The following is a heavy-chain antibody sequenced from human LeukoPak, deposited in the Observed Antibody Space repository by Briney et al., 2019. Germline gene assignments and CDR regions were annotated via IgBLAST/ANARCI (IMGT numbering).Heavy chain of an antibody. J-gene: IGHJ4*02. CDR3: ASNTGTVFDY. D-gene: IGHD7-27*01. V-gene: IGHV4-59*01. CDR2: VYYTGST. Sequence: SETLSLTCTVSGGSISSYYWSWIRQSPGKGLEWIGYVYYTGSTEYNPSLRSRVTISLEKSKHQFSLNLTSVTAADTAVYYCASNTGTVFDYWGQGALVTVSS. CDR1: GGSISSYY.